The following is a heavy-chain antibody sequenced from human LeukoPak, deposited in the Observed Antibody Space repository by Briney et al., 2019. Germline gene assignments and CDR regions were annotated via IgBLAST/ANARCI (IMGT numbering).Heavy chain of an antibody. CDR1: GFTFSSYW. CDR2: INSDGSST. D-gene: IGHD3-3*01. CDR3: ARDFAPHDAFDI. Sequence: GGSLRLSCAASGFTFSSYWMHWVRQAPGKGLVRVSRINSDGSSTSYADSVKGRFTISRDNAKNTLYLQMNSLRAEDTAVYYCARDFAPHDAFDIRGQGTMVTVSS. V-gene: IGHV3-74*01. J-gene: IGHJ3*02.